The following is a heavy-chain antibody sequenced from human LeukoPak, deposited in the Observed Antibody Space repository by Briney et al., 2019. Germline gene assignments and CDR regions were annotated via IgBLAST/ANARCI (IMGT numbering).Heavy chain of an antibody. CDR2: IYYSGST. J-gene: IGHJ6*03. D-gene: IGHD1-1*01. CDR1: GSSVSSSDFY. CDR3: ARLQLQRRPKFYYYMDV. Sequence: KSSETLSLTCTVSGSSVSSSDFYWGWLRQTPEKGLEWIGHIYYSGSTYYNPSLESRLTISIDTLKNQFSLKLSSVIAADTAVYYCARLQLQRRPKFYYYMDVWGKGTTVTVSS. V-gene: IGHV4-39*01.